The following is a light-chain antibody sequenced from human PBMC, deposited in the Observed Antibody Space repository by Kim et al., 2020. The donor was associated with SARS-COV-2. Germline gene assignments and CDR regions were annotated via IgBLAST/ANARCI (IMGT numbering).Light chain of an antibody. Sequence: ASEGDRVTITCRASQSVSSYFAWYQQKAGKAPKLLIYAASTLQSGVPSRFSGSGSGTEFTPTVSSLQPEDFATYYCLQVNSIPRTFGQGTKLEI. CDR1: QSVSSY. V-gene: IGKV1-9*01. CDR2: AAS. J-gene: IGKJ2*02. CDR3: LQVNSIPRT.